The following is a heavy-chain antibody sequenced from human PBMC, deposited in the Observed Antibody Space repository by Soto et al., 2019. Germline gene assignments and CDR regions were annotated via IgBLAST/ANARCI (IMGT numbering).Heavy chain of an antibody. CDR3: ARESQSRPGYKFAEYFQH. CDR2: IIPIFGTA. Sequence: GASVKVSCKASGGTFSSYAISWVRQAPGQGLEWMGGIIPIFGTANYAQKFQGRVTITADESTSTAYMELSSLRSEDTAVYYCARESQSRPGYKFAEYFQHWGQGTLVTVSS. J-gene: IGHJ1*01. CDR1: GGTFSSYA. D-gene: IGHD1-1*01. V-gene: IGHV1-69*13.